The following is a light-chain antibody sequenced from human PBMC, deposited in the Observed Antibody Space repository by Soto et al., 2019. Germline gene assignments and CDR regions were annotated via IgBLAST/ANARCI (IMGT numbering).Light chain of an antibody. V-gene: IGKV3-15*01. CDR3: QQYNNWLYT. CDR1: QSISSN. J-gene: IGKJ2*01. CDR2: GAS. Sequence: EIVMTQSPATLSVSPGERATLSCRASQSISSNLAWYQQKPGQAPRLLIYGASTRATGIPARFSGSGSGTEFTLTISSLQSEDFALYYCQQYNNWLYTFGQGTKLEIK.